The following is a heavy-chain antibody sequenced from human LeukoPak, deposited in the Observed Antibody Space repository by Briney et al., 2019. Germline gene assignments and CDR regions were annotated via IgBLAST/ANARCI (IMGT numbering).Heavy chain of an antibody. CDR2: IGSSGGSR. D-gene: IGHD5-24*01. V-gene: IGHV3-48*03. Sequence: PGGSLRLSCAASGFTFSSYEMDWVRRAPGKGLEWVSYIGSSGGSRYYADSVKGRFTSSRDNAENSLYLQMNSLRVEDTAVYYCAREDGDAFDIWGQGTMVSVSS. CDR1: GFTFSSYE. J-gene: IGHJ3*02. CDR3: AREDGDAFDI.